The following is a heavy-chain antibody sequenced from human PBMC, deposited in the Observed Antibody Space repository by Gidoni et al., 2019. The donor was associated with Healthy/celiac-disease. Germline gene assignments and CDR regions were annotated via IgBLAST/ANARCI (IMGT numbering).Heavy chain of an antibody. CDR2: IYYSGST. CDR1: GGSISSYY. V-gene: IGHV4-59*01. CDR3: ARVLPGGRNYDILTGYYAPSYYYYGMDV. D-gene: IGHD3-9*01. J-gene: IGHJ6*02. Sequence: QVQLQESGPGLVKPSETLSLTCTVSGGSISSYYWSWIRPPPGKGLEWIGYIYYSGSTNYNPSLKSRVTISVDTSKNQFSLKLSSVTAADTAVYYCARVLPGGRNYDILTGYYAPSYYYYGMDVWGQGTTVTVSS.